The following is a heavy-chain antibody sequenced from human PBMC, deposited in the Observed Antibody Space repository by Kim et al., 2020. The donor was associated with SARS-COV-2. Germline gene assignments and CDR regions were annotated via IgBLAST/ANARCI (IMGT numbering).Heavy chain of an antibody. V-gene: IGHV1-69*13. D-gene: IGHD3-10*01. Sequence: SVKVSCKASGGTFSSYAISWVRQAPGQGLEWMGGIIPIFGTANYAQKFQGRVTITADESTSTAYMELSSLRSEDTAVYYCARHRDTMVRGVGYYYGMDVWGQGTTVTVSS. J-gene: IGHJ6*02. CDR2: IIPIFGTA. CDR1: GGTFSSYA. CDR3: ARHRDTMVRGVGYYYGMDV.